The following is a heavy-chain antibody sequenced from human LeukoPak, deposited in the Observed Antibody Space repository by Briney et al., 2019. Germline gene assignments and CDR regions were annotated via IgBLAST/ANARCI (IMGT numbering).Heavy chain of an antibody. J-gene: IGHJ4*02. CDR1: GFTFSSYW. Sequence: GGSLRLSCAASGFTFSSYWMHWVRQAPGKGLVWVSRIYSDGSSYTADSVKGRFTISRDNAKDTLYLQMNSLRVEDTAVYYCARGGGIYGLWDYWGQGTLVTVSS. V-gene: IGHV3-74*03. CDR2: IYSDGSSY. D-gene: IGHD1-26*01. CDR3: ARGGGIYGLWDY.